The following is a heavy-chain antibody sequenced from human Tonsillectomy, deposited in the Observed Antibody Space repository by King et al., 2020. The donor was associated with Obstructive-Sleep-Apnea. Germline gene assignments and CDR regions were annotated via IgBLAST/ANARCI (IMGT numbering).Heavy chain of an antibody. Sequence: VQLVESGGGVVQPGRSLRLSCAVSGFTFSSYGMHWVRQAPGNGRDWVAVISDDRSSKYYADSVRGRFTVSRDNPKNTLYLQMNSLRAEDTAVYYCAKADYGDYGYGMDVWGQGTTVTVSS. CDR3: AKADYGDYGYGMDV. J-gene: IGHJ6*02. V-gene: IGHV3-30*18. CDR1: GFTFSSYG. CDR2: ISDDRSSK. D-gene: IGHD4-17*01.